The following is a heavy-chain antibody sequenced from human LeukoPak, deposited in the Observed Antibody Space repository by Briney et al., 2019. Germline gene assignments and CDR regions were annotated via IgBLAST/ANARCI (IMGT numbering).Heavy chain of an antibody. D-gene: IGHD1-7*01. CDR2: IYHNGST. J-gene: IGHJ5*02. CDR1: GASINSGAFF. CDR3: AREEFGTALFDL. Sequence: SETLSLTCSVSGASINSGAFFWGWIRQSPGMGLQWIASIYHNGSTYYTPSPKSRLTMSLDMSKNHFSLRLKSVTAADTAVYYCAREEFGTALFDLWGQGTLVTVSS. V-gene: IGHV4-39*07.